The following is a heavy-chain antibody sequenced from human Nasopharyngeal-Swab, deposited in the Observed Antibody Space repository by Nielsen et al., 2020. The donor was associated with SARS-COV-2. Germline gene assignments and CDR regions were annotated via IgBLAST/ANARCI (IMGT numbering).Heavy chain of an antibody. D-gene: IGHD6-13*01. CDR2: MNPNSGNT. J-gene: IGHJ6*03. CDR1: GYTFTSYD. Sequence: ASVKVTCKASGYTFTSYDINWVRQATGHGLEWMGWMNPNSGNTGYAQKFQGRVTMTEDTSTDTAYMELSSLRSEDTAVYYCATDNAGTSGLLGESYYYMDVWGKGTTVTVSS. V-gene: IGHV1-8*01. CDR3: ATDNAGTSGLLGESYYYMDV.